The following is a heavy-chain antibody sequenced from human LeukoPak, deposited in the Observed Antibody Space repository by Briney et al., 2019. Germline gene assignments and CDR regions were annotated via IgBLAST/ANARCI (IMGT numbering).Heavy chain of an antibody. CDR1: GFTFSSSA. J-gene: IGHJ4*02. CDR3: AKRGPIYSSSPGNYFDY. D-gene: IGHD6-6*01. CDR2: ISASGGST. V-gene: IGHV3-23*01. Sequence: GGSLRLSCAASGFTFSSSAMSWVRQVPGKGLEWVSGISASGGSTYYADSVRGRFTISRDNSKNTLYVQMNSLRAEDTAVYYCAKRGPIYSSSPGNYFDYWGQGTLVTVSS.